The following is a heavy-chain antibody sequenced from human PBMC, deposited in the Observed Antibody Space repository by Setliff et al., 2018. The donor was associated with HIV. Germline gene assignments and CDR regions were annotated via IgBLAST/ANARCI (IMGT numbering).Heavy chain of an antibody. CDR1: GFTFSSYG. V-gene: IGHV3-74*01. CDR2: LNNDGGST. CDR3: SRDPEGYYDSSGYYRRGFLNY. D-gene: IGHD3-22*01. J-gene: IGHJ4*02. Sequence: GGSLRLSCAASGFTFSSYGMHWVRQAPGKGLVWVSRLNNDGGSTDYADSVKGRFTISRDNAKNTLYLQMNSLRAEDTAVYYCSRDPEGYYDSSGYYRRGFLNYWGQGTLVTVSS.